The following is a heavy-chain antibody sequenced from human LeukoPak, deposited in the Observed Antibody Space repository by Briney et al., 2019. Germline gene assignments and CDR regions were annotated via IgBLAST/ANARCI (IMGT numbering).Heavy chain of an antibody. CDR2: IKQDGSEK. CDR1: GFTFSSYW. CDR3: ASRDFFDWLPFGY. D-gene: IGHD3-9*01. V-gene: IGHV3-7*01. J-gene: IGHJ4*02. Sequence: GGSLRLSCAASGFTFSSYWMSWVRQAPGKGLEWVANIKQDGSEKYYVDSVKGRFTISRDNAKNSLYLQMNSLRAEDTAVYYCASRDFFDWLPFGYWGQGTLVTVSS.